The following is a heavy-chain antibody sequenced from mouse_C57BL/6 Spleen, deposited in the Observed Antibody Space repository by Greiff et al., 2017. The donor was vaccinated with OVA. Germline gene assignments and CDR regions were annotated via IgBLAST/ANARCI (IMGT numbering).Heavy chain of an antibody. CDR3: ARGGVDWYFDV. D-gene: IGHD1-1*02. J-gene: IGHJ1*03. CDR1: GYAFSSYW. V-gene: IGHV1-80*01. CDR2: IYPGDGDT. Sequence: QVQLKQSGAELVKPGASVKISCKASGYAFSSYWMNWVKQRPGKGLEWIGQIYPGDGDTNYNGKFKGKATLTADKSSSTAYMQLSSLTSEDSAVYFCARGGVDWYFDVWGTGTTVTVSS.